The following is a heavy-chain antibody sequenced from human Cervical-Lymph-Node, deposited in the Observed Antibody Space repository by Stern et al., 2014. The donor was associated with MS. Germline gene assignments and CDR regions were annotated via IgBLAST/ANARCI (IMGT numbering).Heavy chain of an antibody. CDR1: GSTFSDYD. V-gene: IGHV1-8*02. CDR3: AKAYAWERNWFDP. D-gene: IGHD1-26*01. Sequence: QVQLVQSGAEVWEPGASVKVSCKASGSTFSDYDITWVRQATGQGLQWMGWMNPSTGYTAYAQKFQGRTAMTRNTSIRQAYMDPSSLTSEDTAIYYWAKAYAWERNWFDPWGQGTLVTVSS. CDR2: MNPSTGYT. J-gene: IGHJ5*02.